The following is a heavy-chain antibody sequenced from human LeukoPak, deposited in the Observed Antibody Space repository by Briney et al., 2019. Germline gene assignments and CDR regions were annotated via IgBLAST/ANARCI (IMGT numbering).Heavy chain of an antibody. CDR1: GGSFSGYY. CDR3: ARISSIAARAGWFDP. D-gene: IGHD6-6*01. Sequence: SETLSLTCAVYGGSFSGYYWSWIRQPPGKGLEWIGEINHSGSTNYNPSLKSRVTISVDTSKNQFFLKLSSVTAADTAVYYCARISSIAARAGWFDPWGQGTLVTVSS. J-gene: IGHJ5*02. CDR2: INHSGST. V-gene: IGHV4-34*01.